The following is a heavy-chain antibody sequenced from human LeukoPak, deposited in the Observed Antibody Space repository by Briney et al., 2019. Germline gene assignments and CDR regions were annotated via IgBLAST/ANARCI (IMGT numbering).Heavy chain of an antibody. V-gene: IGHV1-46*01. CDR1: GYTFTSYY. D-gene: IGHD3-10*01. CDR3: ARFGANGWFDP. Sequence: ASVKVSCKASGYTFTSYYMHWVRQAPGQGLEWMGVINPSGGSTSYAQKFQGRVTMTRDMSTSTVYMELSSLRSEDTAVYYCARFGANGWFDPWGQGTLVTVSS. CDR2: INPSGGST. J-gene: IGHJ5*02.